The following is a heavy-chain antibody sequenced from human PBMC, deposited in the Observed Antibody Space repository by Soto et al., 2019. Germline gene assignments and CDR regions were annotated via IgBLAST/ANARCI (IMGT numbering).Heavy chain of an antibody. J-gene: IGHJ4*02. CDR2: ISSSSSYI. CDR3: ARTARGVDYFDY. CDR1: GFSPSSKS. Sequence: XGSLTLACPPSGFSPSSKSMSWVRQAPGKGLEWVASISSSSSYICYADSVNGRFTISRDNAKNSLYLQMNSLGAEDTAGYCCARTARGVDYFDYWGQGNLVTVSS. D-gene: IGHD6-25*01. V-gene: IGHV3-21*01.